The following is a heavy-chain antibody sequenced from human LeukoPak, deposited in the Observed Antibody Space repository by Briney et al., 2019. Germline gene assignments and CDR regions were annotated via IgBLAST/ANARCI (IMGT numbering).Heavy chain of an antibody. J-gene: IGHJ4*02. Sequence: SETLSLTCAVYGGSFSGYYWSWIRQPPGKGLEWIGEINHSGSTNYNPSLKSRVTISVDTSKNQFSLKLSSVTAADTAVYYCARLGHCTNGVCSNPEGFDYRGQGTLVTVSS. D-gene: IGHD2-8*01. CDR1: GGSFSGYY. V-gene: IGHV4-34*01. CDR3: ARLGHCTNGVCSNPEGFDY. CDR2: INHSGST.